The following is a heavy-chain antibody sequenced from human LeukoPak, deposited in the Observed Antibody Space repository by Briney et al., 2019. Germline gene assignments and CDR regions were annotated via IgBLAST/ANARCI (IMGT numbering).Heavy chain of an antibody. V-gene: IGHV4-39*07. CDR2: IYYSGST. J-gene: IGHJ3*02. CDR3: ARRSITMIVVAFDI. CDR1: GGSISSSSYY. D-gene: IGHD3-22*01. Sequence: SETLSLTCTVSGGSISSSSYYWGWIRQPPGKGLEWIGSIYYSGSTNYNPSLKSRVTISVDTSKNQFSLKLTSVTAADTALYYCARRSITMIVVAFDIWGQGTMVTVSS.